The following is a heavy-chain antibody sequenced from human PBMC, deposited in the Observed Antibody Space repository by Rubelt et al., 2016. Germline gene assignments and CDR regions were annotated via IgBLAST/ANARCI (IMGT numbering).Heavy chain of an antibody. D-gene: IGHD1-26*01. CDR2: IKRDGSEK. V-gene: IGHV3-7*01. CDR3: ARDPVGTTVRHFDY. Sequence: GKGLEWVANIKRDGSEKNYVDSVKGRFTISRDNAKNSLYLQMNSLRAEDTAVYYCARDPVGTTVRHFDYWGQGTLVTVSS. J-gene: IGHJ4*02.